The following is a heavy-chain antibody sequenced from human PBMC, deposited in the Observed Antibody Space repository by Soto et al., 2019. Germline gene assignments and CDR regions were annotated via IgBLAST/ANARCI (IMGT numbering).Heavy chain of an antibody. D-gene: IGHD3-10*01. CDR2: IYYSGST. CDR1: GGSISSYY. CDR3: ARERAYGSGSYYLYYFDY. J-gene: IGHJ4*02. V-gene: IGHV4-59*01. Sequence: PSETLSLTCTVSGGSISSYYWSWIRQPPGKGLEWIGYIYYSGSTNYNPSLKSRVTIPVDTSKNQFSLKLSSVTAADTAVYYCARERAYGSGSYYLYYFDYWGQGTLVTVSS.